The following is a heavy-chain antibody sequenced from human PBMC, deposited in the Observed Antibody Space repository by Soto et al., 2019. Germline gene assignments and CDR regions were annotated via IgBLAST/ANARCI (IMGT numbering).Heavy chain of an antibody. J-gene: IGHJ5*02. CDR3: ARDNRKLIRA. Sequence: QVQLQESGPGLVKPSQTLSLTCTVSGGSISSGGYYWSWIRQHPGKGLEWIGYIYYSGSTYYNPSLKXXVXIXXDTSKNRFSLKLSSVTAADTAVYYCARDNRKLIRAWGQGTLVTVSS. D-gene: IGHD1-1*01. CDR1: GGSISSGGYY. V-gene: IGHV4-31*01. CDR2: IYYSGST.